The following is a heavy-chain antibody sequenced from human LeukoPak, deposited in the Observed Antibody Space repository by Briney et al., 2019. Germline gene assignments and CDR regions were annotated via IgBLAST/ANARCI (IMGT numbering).Heavy chain of an antibody. CDR2: IYYSGST. CDR1: GGSIRSYY. Sequence: SETLSLTCTVSGGSIRSYYWSWIRQPPGKGLEWIAYIYYSGSTNYNPSLKRRVTISVGTSTNQFSLKLSSVTAADTAVYYCARHGYSSGIYDAFDIWGQGTMVTVSS. J-gene: IGHJ3*02. V-gene: IGHV4-59*08. CDR3: ARHGYSSGIYDAFDI. D-gene: IGHD6-19*01.